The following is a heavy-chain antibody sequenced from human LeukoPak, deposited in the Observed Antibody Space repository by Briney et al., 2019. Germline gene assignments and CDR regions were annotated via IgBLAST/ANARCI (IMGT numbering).Heavy chain of an antibody. Sequence: GASVKVSCKASGYTFTSYGISWARQAPGQGLEWMGWISTYNGNTHYAQKLQGRVTMTTDTTTTTAYMELRSLSSDDTAVYYCARSSLAVAGSVFDYWGQGPLVTVSS. J-gene: IGHJ4*02. D-gene: IGHD6-19*01. CDR2: ISTYNGNT. V-gene: IGHV1-18*01. CDR1: GYTFTSYG. CDR3: ARSSLAVAGSVFDY.